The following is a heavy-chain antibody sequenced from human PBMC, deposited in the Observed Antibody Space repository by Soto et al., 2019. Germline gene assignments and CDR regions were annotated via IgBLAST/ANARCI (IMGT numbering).Heavy chain of an antibody. Sequence: PGGSLRLCCAASGFTFDDYAMHWVRQAPGKGLEWVSGISWNSGSIGYADSVKGRFTISRDNAKNSLYLQMNSLRAEDTALYYCAKGFGRLTYCGGDCFIPGAFDIWGQGTMVTVSS. D-gene: IGHD2-21*01. CDR1: GFTFDDYA. CDR3: AKGFGRLTYCGGDCFIPGAFDI. J-gene: IGHJ3*02. V-gene: IGHV3-9*01. CDR2: ISWNSGSI.